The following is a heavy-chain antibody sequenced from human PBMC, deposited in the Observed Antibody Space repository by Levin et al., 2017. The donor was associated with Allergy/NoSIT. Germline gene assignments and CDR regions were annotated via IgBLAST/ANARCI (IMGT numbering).Heavy chain of an antibody. Sequence: GGSLRLSCTASGFTFGDYAMSWFRQAPGKGLEWVGFIRSKAYGGTTEYAASVKGRFTISRDDSKSIAYLQMNSLKTEDTAVYYCTRDDRQVTYYDYIWGSYRAPDDAFDIWGQGTMVTVSS. J-gene: IGHJ3*02. D-gene: IGHD3-16*02. CDR1: GFTFGDYA. V-gene: IGHV3-49*03. CDR2: IRSKAYGGTT. CDR3: TRDDRQVTYYDYIWGSYRAPDDAFDI.